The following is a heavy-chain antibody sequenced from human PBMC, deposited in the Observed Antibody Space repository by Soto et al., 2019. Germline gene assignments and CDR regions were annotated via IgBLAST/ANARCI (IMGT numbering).Heavy chain of an antibody. V-gene: IGHV4-59*08. CDR1: GGSIRSYY. CDR2: IYYSGST. J-gene: IGHJ4*02. D-gene: IGHD3-10*01. CDR3: ARHNYGSGSTYFDY. Sequence: SETLSLTCPVSGGSIRSYYWSWIRQPPGKGLEWIGYIYYSGSTNYNPSLKSRVTISVDTSKNQFSLKLNSMTAADTAVYYCARHNYGSGSTYFDYWGQGTLVTVSS.